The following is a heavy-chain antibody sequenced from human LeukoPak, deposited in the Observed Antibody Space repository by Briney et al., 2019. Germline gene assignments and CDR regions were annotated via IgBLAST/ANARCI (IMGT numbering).Heavy chain of an antibody. Sequence: PGGSLRLSCAASGFTFSTYCMHWVRQPPGKGLVWVSQICTDETTIRYADSVKGRFTISRDNSKNTLYLQMNSLRAEDSAVYYCAKDIVVVPAAGDALDIWGQGTMVTVSS. D-gene: IGHD2-2*01. CDR2: ICTDETTI. V-gene: IGHV3-74*01. CDR3: AKDIVVVPAAGDALDI. CDR1: GFTFSTYC. J-gene: IGHJ3*02.